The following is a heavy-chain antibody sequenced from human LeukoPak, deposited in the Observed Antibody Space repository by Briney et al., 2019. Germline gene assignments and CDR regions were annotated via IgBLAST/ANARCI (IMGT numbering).Heavy chain of an antibody. CDR2: MSYDGSNL. CDR1: GFALSAYA. J-gene: IGHJ4*02. D-gene: IGHD2-15*01. V-gene: IGHV3-30*04. CDR3: ARAFTGYCRGGTCYSDN. Sequence: PGGSLRLSCAASGFALSAYAMHWYRQTPDKGLEWLALMSYDGSNLYYAESVRGRFTISKDTSKDTLYLQMNSLRPDDTAVYYCARAFTGYCRGGTCYSDNWGQGTLVTVSS.